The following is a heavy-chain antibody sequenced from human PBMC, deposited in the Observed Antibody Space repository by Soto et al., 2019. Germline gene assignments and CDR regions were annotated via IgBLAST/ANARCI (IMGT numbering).Heavy chain of an antibody. Sequence: QITLKESGPTLVKPTQTLTLTCTFSGFSLSTSGVGVGWIRQPPGKALEWLALIYWDDDKRYSPSLKSRLTITKDTTENHVVLTITNLDPVDTATYYGAHSSFYCSGGSCYSGGEDYWGQGTLVTVSS. CDR2: IYWDDDK. J-gene: IGHJ4*02. CDR1: GFSLSTSGVG. V-gene: IGHV2-5*02. D-gene: IGHD2-15*01. CDR3: AHSSFYCSGGSCYSGGEDY.